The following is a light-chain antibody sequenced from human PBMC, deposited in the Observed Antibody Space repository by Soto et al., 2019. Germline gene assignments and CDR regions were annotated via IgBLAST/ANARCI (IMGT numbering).Light chain of an antibody. CDR2: DAS. V-gene: IGKV3-11*01. J-gene: IGKJ3*01. CDR3: QQRSNWPLT. Sequence: EIVLTQSPATLSLSPGERATLSCRASQSVSSYLAWYQQKPGQAPRLLIYDASNRATGIPARFSGSGSGTDFTLIISSLEPGDFAVYYCQQRSNWPLTFGPGTKVDIK. CDR1: QSVSSY.